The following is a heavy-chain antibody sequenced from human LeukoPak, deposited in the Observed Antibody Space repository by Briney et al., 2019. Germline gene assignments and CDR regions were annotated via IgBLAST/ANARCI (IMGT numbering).Heavy chain of an antibody. Sequence: GGPLRLPYAASGFTFSSDEMHWVRQAPGKGREWISFISLSGSTIYYADSVKLQFTISRDNSKNSLYLQMSSLRADDTAVYYCARSTSRLINWGQGTLVTVSS. CDR3: ARSTSRLIN. V-gene: IGHV3-48*03. CDR2: ISLSGSTI. CDR1: GFTFSSDE. D-gene: IGHD2-2*01. J-gene: IGHJ4*02.